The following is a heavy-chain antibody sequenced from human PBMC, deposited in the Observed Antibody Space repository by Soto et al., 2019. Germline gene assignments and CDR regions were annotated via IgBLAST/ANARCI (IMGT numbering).Heavy chain of an antibody. D-gene: IGHD5-12*01. CDR3: ARDADGYNRTPGH. J-gene: IGHJ4*02. CDR2: ISSSSSYI. CDR1: GFTFSSYS. Sequence: GGSLRLSCAASGFTFSSYSMNWVRQAPGKGLEWVSSISSSSSYIYYADSVKGRFTISRDNAKNSLYLQMNSLRAEDTAVYYCARDADGYNRTPGHWGQGTLVTVSS. V-gene: IGHV3-21*01.